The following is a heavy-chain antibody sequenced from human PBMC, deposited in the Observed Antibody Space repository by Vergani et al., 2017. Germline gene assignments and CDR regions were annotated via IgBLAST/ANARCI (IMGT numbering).Heavy chain of an antibody. J-gene: IGHJ4*02. CDR2: IYNTGST. V-gene: IGHV4-31*01. D-gene: IGHD3-3*01. CDR1: GGSISSGGFY. CDR3: ARAVRNDVWCGIDY. Sequence: QVQLQESGPGLVKPSQTLSLTCTVSGGSISSGGFYWSWLRQHPGKGLEWIGYIYNTGSTYSNPSLKSLVTISGDTSKNQFSLKLSSVTAADTAVYYCARAVRNDVWCGIDYWGQGTLVTVSS.